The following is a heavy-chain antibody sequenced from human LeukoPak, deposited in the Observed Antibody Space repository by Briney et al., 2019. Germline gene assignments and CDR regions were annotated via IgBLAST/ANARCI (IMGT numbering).Heavy chain of an antibody. V-gene: IGHV3-7*01. J-gene: IGHJ5*02. D-gene: IGHD6-19*01. CDR1: GFTFSSYW. CDR2: IKQDGSEK. CDR3: ARLYSSGWYQTPSWFDP. Sequence: RTGGSLRLSCAASGFTFSSYWMSWVRQAPGKGLEWVANIKQDGSEKYYVDSVKGRFTISRDNAKNSLYLQLNSLRAEDTAVYYCARLYSSGWYQTPSWFDPWGRGTLVTVSS.